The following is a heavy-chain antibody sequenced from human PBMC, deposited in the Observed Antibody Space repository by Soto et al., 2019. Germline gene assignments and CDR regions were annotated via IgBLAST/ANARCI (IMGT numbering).Heavy chain of an antibody. J-gene: IGHJ6*02. CDR2: ISYTGRT. CDR3: AREWGLLPYYVMNV. V-gene: IGHV4-61*03. Sequence: ETLSLTCIVSGDYVTSGSYHWTWLRQPPGKGLEWIGYISYTGRTKYNPSLQSRVTISVDTSKNDFSLNLSSVTAADTAVYFCAREWGLLPYYVMNVWGHGTAVTVSS. D-gene: IGHD7-27*01. CDR1: GDYVTSGSYH.